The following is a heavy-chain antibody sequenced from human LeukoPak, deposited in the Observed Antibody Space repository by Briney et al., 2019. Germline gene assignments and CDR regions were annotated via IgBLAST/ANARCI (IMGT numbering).Heavy chain of an antibody. CDR3: TRGEWFDP. D-gene: IGHD3-16*01. Sequence: GGSLRLSCAASGFTFSDSTMQWVRQASGKGLEWVGRIRSKANSYATAYSALVKGRFTISRDDSKNTTFLQMNSLKTEDTAVYYCTRGEWFDPWGQGTLVTVSS. J-gene: IGHJ5*02. CDR2: IRSKANSYAT. CDR1: GFTFSDST. V-gene: IGHV3-73*01.